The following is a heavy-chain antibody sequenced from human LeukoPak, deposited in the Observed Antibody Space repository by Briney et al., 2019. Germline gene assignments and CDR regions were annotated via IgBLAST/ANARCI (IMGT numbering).Heavy chain of an antibody. Sequence: PGGSLRLSCAASGFTFSGSAIHWVRQSSGKGLEWVGHIDKKDNFYATTSAASVTGRFTISRDDSKNTAYLQMNSLKTEDTALYYCTRDSGTYNWLDPWGQGTLVTASS. CDR2: IDKKDNFYAT. J-gene: IGHJ5*02. V-gene: IGHV3-73*01. D-gene: IGHD1-26*01. CDR3: TRDSGTYNWLDP. CDR1: GFTFSGSA.